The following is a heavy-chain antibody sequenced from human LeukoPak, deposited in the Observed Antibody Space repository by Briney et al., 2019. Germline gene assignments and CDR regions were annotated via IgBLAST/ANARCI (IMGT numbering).Heavy chain of an antibody. Sequence: PSETLSLTCAVYGGSFSGYYWSWIRQPPGKGLEWIGEINHSGSTNYNPSLKSRVTISVDTSKNQFSPKLSSVTAADTAVYYCAINSGWYPPYWFDPWGQGTLVTVSS. D-gene: IGHD6-19*01. CDR3: AINSGWYPPYWFDP. J-gene: IGHJ5*02. CDR1: GGSFSGYY. CDR2: INHSGST. V-gene: IGHV4-34*01.